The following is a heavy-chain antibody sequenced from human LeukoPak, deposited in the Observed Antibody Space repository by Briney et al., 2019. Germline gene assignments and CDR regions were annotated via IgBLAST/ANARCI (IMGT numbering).Heavy chain of an antibody. CDR3: ARDPAYYDYAWGSYRYTLYFDY. CDR2: ISAYNGNT. D-gene: IGHD3-16*02. V-gene: IGHV1-18*01. J-gene: IGHJ4*02. CDR1: GYTFTSYG. Sequence: ASVKVSCKASGYTFTSYGISWVRQAPGQGLEWMGWISAYNGNTNYAQKLQGRVTMTTDTSTSTAYMELRSLRSDDTAVYYCARDPAYYDYAWGSYRYTLYFDYWGQGTLVTVSS.